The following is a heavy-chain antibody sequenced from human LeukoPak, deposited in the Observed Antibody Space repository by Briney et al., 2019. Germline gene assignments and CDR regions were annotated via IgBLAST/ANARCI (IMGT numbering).Heavy chain of an antibody. D-gene: IGHD3-10*01. J-gene: IGHJ5*02. V-gene: IGHV1-18*01. CDR1: GYSFTMYG. CDR3: ARDHWSHYYGSGGENYFDP. Sequence: ASVKASCTASGYSFTMYGISWVRQAPGQGLEWMGWISGFNAYTNYAQKLQGRVTMTTDTSTSTAYMEVRGLRSDDTAVYYCARDHWSHYYGSGGENYFDPWGQGTLVTVSS. CDR2: ISGFNAYT.